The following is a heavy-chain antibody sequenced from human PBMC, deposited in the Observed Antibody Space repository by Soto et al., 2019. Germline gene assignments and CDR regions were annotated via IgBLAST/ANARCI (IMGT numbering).Heavy chain of an antibody. CDR1: GFTFSDYY. CDR3: ARSPRLAMAAPY. J-gene: IGHJ4*02. D-gene: IGHD6-19*01. CDR2: ISSSGSTI. Sequence: PGGSLRLSCAASGFTFSDYYMSWIRQAPGKGLEWVSYISSSGSTIYYADSVKGRFTISRDSAKNSLYLQMNSLRAEDTAVYYCARSPRLAMAAPYWGQGTLVTVSS. V-gene: IGHV3-11*01.